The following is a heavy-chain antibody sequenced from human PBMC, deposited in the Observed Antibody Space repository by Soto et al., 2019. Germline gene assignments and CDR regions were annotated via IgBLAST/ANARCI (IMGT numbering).Heavy chain of an antibody. Sequence: PGPPVKVSCKASGYTFTSYDINWVRQATGQGLEWMGWMNPNSGNTGYAQKFQGRVTMTRNTSISTAYMELSSLRSEDTAVYYCGCIVATSDGMDVWGQGTTVTVSS. CDR2: MNPNSGNT. J-gene: IGHJ6*02. V-gene: IGHV1-8*01. CDR1: GYTFTSYD. D-gene: IGHD5-12*01. CDR3: GCIVATSDGMDV.